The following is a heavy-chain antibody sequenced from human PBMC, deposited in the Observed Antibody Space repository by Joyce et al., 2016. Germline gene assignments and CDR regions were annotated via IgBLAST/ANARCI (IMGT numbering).Heavy chain of an antibody. J-gene: IGHJ5*02. CDR3: VRGISARPGGPNWFDP. V-gene: IGHV3-74*01. D-gene: IGHD6-6*01. CDR1: GFSFSGYW. CDR2: INTDGSST. Sequence: EVQLVESGGGLVQPGGSLRLSCAASGFSFSGYWIHWVRQAPGKGRVWVSLINTDGSSTRFADSVKGRFTISRDNAKNTLYLQMNSLRAEDTAVYYCVRGISARPGGPNWFDPWGQGTLVTVSS.